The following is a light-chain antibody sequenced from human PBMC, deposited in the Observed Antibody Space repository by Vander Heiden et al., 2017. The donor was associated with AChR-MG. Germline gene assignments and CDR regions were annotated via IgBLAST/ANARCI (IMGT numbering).Light chain of an antibody. Sequence: QSVLPQPPSASGTPGQRFTISCSGSSSNIGSNTVTWYQQLQGTAPKLLIYSNNQRPAGVPGRFSGSKAGTSASLPISGLQSEDEGDYYCAAWDDSLNGVVFGGGTKLTVL. CDR1: SSNIGSNT. V-gene: IGLV1-44*01. CDR3: AAWDDSLNGVV. J-gene: IGLJ2*01. CDR2: SNN.